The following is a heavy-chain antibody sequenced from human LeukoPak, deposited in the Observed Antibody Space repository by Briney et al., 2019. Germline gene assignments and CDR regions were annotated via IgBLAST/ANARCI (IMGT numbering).Heavy chain of an antibody. CDR1: GGSFSGYY. J-gene: IGHJ2*01. Sequence: PSETLSLTCAVYGGSFSGYYWSWIRQPPGKGLEWIGEINHSGSTNYNPSLKSRVTISVDTSKNQFSLRLSSVTAADTAVYYCAKVLEGSSGQHWYFDLWGRGTLVTVSS. V-gene: IGHV4-34*01. CDR3: AKVLEGSSGQHWYFDL. CDR2: INHSGST. D-gene: IGHD6-19*01.